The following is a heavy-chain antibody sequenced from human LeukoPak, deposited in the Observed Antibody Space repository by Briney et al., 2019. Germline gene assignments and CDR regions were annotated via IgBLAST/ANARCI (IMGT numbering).Heavy chain of an antibody. J-gene: IGHJ5*02. V-gene: IGHV4-59*08. Sequence: SETLSLTCTVSGASIRNYYWSWIRQSPGKGLEWIGYIYYSGSTNYNPSLESRVAMSVDTSKNQFSLRLSSVTAADTAIYYCARRYSSSWYVGFFDPWGQGTLVTASS. D-gene: IGHD6-13*01. CDR3: ARRYSSSWYVGFFDP. CDR2: IYYSGST. CDR1: GASIRNYY.